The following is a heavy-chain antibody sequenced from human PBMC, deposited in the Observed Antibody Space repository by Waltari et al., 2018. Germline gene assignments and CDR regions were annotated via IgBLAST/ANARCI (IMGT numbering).Heavy chain of an antibody. CDR2: IYYSGST. Sequence: QVQLQESGPGLVKPSETLSLTCTVSGGSISSYYWSWIRQPPGKGLEWIGYIYYSGSTNYNPSLQSRVPISVDTSKNQFSLKLSSVTSADTAVYYCARGPLNGDYDGGYWGQGTLVTVSS. CDR1: GGSISSYY. D-gene: IGHD4-17*01. V-gene: IGHV4-59*01. CDR3: ARGPLNGDYDGGY. J-gene: IGHJ4*02.